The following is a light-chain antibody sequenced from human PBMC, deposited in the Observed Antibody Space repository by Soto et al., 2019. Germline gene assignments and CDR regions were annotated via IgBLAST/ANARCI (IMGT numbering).Light chain of an antibody. V-gene: IGLV2-14*01. CDR1: SSDVGGYNY. Sequence: QSALTQPASVSGSPGQSITISCTGTSSDVGGYNYVSWYQQHPGKAPKRMIYEVSNWPSGVSDRFSGSKSGNTASLTITGLPAEDEGDYYCGSYASSGSVVFGGGTQLTVL. J-gene: IGLJ2*01. CDR2: EVS. CDR3: GSYASSGSVV.